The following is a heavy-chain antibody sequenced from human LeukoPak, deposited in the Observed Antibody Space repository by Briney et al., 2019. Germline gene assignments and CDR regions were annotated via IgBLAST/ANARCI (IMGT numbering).Heavy chain of an antibody. Sequence: ASVKVSCKASGGTFSSYAISWVRQAPGQGLEWMGGIIPIFGTANYAQKFQGRVTMTEDTSTDTAYMELSSLRSEDTAVYYCATGPGTTRPDYWGQGTLVTVSS. V-gene: IGHV1-69*06. CDR1: GGTFSSYA. D-gene: IGHD1-7*01. CDR3: ATGPGTTRPDY. J-gene: IGHJ4*02. CDR2: IIPIFGTA.